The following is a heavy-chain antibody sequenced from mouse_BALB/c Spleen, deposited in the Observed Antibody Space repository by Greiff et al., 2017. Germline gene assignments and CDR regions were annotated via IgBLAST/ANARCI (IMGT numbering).Heavy chain of an antibody. D-gene: IGHD1-1*01. CDR2: IYPGDGDT. CDR3: ARTYYGNSYWYFDV. V-gene: IGHV1-82*01. J-gene: IGHJ1*01. Sequence: VKLQESGPELVKPGASVKISCKASGYAFSSSWMNWVKQRPGQGLEWIGRIYPGDGDTNYNGKFKGKATLTADKSSSTAYMQLSSLTSVDSAVYFCARTYYGNSYWYFDVWGAGTTVTVSS. CDR1: GYAFSSSW.